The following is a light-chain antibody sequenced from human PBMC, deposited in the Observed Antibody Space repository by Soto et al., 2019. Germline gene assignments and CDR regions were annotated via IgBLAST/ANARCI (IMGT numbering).Light chain of an antibody. J-gene: IGLJ2*01. CDR2: EIS. CDR3: SSYTTQKTLL. CDR1: SSDVGAHNF. Sequence: QSALTQPASVSGSPGQSITISCTGTSSDVGAHNFVSWYQQHPGKAPKLIFYEISNRPPGLSDRFSGSKSGTTASLTISGLQAEDEADYFCSSYTTQKTLLFGGGTKLTVL. V-gene: IGLV2-14*01.